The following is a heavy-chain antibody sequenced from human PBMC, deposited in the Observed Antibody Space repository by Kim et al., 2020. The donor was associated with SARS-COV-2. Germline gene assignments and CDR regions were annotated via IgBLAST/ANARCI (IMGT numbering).Heavy chain of an antibody. CDR1: GYTFTGYY. J-gene: IGHJ5*02. CDR3: ARVGAGYTDPFAP. V-gene: IGHV1-2*02. Sequence: ASVKVSCKASGYTFTGYYMHWVRQAPGQGLEWMGWINPVSGATKYAQKFQDRVTMTRDTSITTAYLELTRLTSDDTAMYYCARVGAGYTDPFAPGGQGAL. CDR2: INPVSGAT. D-gene: IGHD6-25*01.